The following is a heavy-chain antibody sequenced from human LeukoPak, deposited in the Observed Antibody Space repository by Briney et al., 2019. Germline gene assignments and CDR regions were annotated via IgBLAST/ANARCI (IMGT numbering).Heavy chain of an antibody. CDR3: ARPAPAVAGWGRASDI. J-gene: IGHJ3*02. Sequence: PGGSLRLSCAASGFTFGSYWMHWVRQAPGKGLEWIGSMHYSGSTYYNPSLKGRLTISVDTSKNQFSLKLTSVTAADTAVYYCARPAPAVAGWGRASDIWGQGAMVTVSS. D-gene: IGHD6-19*01. V-gene: IGHV4-39*01. CDR2: MHYSGST. CDR1: GFTFGSYW.